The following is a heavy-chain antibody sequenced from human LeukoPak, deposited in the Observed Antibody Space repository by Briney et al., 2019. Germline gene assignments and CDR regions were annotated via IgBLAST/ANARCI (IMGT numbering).Heavy chain of an antibody. D-gene: IGHD3-3*01. CDR2: IKQDGSEK. Sequence: PGGSLRLSCAASGFTFSSYGMSWVRQAPGKGLEWVANIKQDGSEKYYVDSVKGRFTISRDNAKNSLYLQMNSLRAEDTAVYYCARLRYYDFWSGYYYYYYMDVWGKGTTVTVSS. J-gene: IGHJ6*03. CDR3: ARLRYYDFWSGYYYYYYMDV. V-gene: IGHV3-7*01. CDR1: GFTFSSYG.